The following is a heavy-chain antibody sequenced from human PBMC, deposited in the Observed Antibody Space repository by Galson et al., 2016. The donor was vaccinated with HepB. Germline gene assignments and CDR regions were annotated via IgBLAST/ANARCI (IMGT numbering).Heavy chain of an antibody. D-gene: IGHD3-9*01. V-gene: IGHV3-30*18. CDR1: GFIFSNYG. Sequence: SLRLSCAGSGFIFSNYGMHWVRQAPGKGLEWVAVISDDGSNTHYGNSVLGRFTVFRDMSKNTVYLQMNSLRAEDTAVYYCAKNDILTGYSAFDYWGQGTLVTVSS. CDR2: ISDDGSNT. J-gene: IGHJ4*02. CDR3: AKNDILTGYSAFDY.